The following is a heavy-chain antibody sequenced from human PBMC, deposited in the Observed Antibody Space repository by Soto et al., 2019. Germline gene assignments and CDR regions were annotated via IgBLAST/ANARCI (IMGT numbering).Heavy chain of an antibody. Sequence: PGESLKISCKGSGYSFTSYWIGWVRQMPGKGLEWMGIIYPGDSDTRYSPSFQGQVTISADKSISTAYLQWSSLKASDTAMYYCARIPSYCGGDCYLRWWFDPWGQGTLVTVS. V-gene: IGHV5-51*01. D-gene: IGHD2-21*02. CDR1: GYSFTSYW. J-gene: IGHJ5*02. CDR2: IYPGDSDT. CDR3: ARIPSYCGGDCYLRWWFDP.